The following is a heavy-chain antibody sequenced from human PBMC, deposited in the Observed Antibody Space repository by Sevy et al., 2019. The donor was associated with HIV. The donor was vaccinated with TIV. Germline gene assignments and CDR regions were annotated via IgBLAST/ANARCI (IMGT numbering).Heavy chain of an antibody. D-gene: IGHD3-22*01. CDR3: ASVYYYDSSAYFDY. V-gene: IGHV4-39*01. CDR1: GGSISSSSYY. J-gene: IGHJ4*02. Sequence: SETLSLTCTVSGGSISSSSYYWGWIRQPPGKGLEWIGSIYYSGSTYYNPSLKSRVTISVDTSNNQFSLKLSSVTAAETAVYYCASVYYYDSSAYFDYWGQGTLVTVSS. CDR2: IYYSGST.